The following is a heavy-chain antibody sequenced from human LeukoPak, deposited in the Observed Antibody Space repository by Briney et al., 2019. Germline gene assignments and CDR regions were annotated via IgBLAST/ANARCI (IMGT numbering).Heavy chain of an antibody. CDR2: ISGSGGST. V-gene: IGHV3-23*01. CDR3: AKDFRRIQLSPFDY. J-gene: IGHJ4*02. CDR1: GFTFSCYA. Sequence: GGSLRLSCAASGFTFSCYAMSWVRQAPGKGLEWVSAISGSGGSTYYADSVKGRFTISRDNSKNTLYLQMKSLRAEDTAVYYCAKDFRRIQLSPFDYWGQGTLVTVSS. D-gene: IGHD5-18*01.